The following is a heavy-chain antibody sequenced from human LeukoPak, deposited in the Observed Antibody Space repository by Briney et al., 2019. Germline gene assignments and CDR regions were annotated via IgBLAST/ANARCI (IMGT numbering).Heavy chain of an antibody. CDR1: GSSFTSYW. J-gene: IGHJ4*02. CDR2: IDPSDSYT. Sequence: GESLMISCKGSGSSFTSYWISWVRQLPGKGLEWMGRIDPSDSYTNYSPSFQGHVTISADKSISTAYLQWSSLKASDTAMYYCARHTYYDILTGYWESPYYFDYWGQGTLVTVSS. CDR3: ARHTYYDILTGYWESPYYFDY. V-gene: IGHV5-10-1*01. D-gene: IGHD3-9*01.